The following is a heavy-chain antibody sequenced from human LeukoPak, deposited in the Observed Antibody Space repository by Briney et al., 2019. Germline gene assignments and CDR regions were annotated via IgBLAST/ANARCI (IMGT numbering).Heavy chain of an antibody. J-gene: IGHJ5*02. V-gene: IGHV1-46*01. D-gene: IGHD4-23*01. CDR2: INPSGGST. Sequence: ASVKVSCKASGYIFTSYFMHWVRQAPGQGLEWMGLINPSGGSTSYAQKFQGRVTMTRDMSTSTDYMELSSLRSEDTAVYYCARDNSVEDTAWWFDPWGQGTLVTVSS. CDR1: GYIFTSYF. CDR3: ARDNSVEDTAWWFDP.